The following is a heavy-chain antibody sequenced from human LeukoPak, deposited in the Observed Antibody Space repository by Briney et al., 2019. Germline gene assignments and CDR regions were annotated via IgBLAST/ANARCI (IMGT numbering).Heavy chain of an antibody. J-gene: IGHJ4*02. CDR2: ISGSGGST. CDR1: GFTFDDYA. D-gene: IGHD3/OR15-3a*01. Sequence: PGGSLRLSCAASGFTFDDYAMHWVRQAPGKGLEWVSAISGSGGSTYYADSVKGRFTISRDKSKNTLYLQMNSLRAEDTAVYYCARDSGFSGTQRGEYWGQGTLVTVSS. CDR3: ARDSGFSGTQRGEY. V-gene: IGHV3-23*01.